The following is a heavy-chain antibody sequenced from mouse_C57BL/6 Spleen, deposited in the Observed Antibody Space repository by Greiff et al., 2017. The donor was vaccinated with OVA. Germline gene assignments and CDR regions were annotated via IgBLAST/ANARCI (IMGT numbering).Heavy chain of an antibody. V-gene: IGHV5-17*01. D-gene: IGHD1-1*01. CDR1: GFTFSDYG. J-gene: IGHJ1*03. CDR2: ISSGSSTI. CDR3: AGNYYGSSEGYFDV. Sequence: EVQGVESGGGLVKPGGSLKLSCAASGFTFSDYGMHRVRQAPEKGLEWVAYISSGSSTIYYADTVKGRFTISRDNAKNTLFLQMTSLRSEDTAMYYCAGNYYGSSEGYFDVWGTGTTVTVSS.